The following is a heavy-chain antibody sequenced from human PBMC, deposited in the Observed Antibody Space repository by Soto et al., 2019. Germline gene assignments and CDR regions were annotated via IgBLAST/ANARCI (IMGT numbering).Heavy chain of an antibody. D-gene: IGHD3-10*01. V-gene: IGHV4-31*03. CDR3: ARARPGGWVVLVPPILTVDY. Sequence: SETLSLTCNVSGGSISTGGYYWSWTRQYPGKGLEWIGFVYYSGSTYFNTSLESRITISLDRSKNQFSLNLTSVTAADTAVYYCARARPGGWVVLVPPILTVDYWGQGALVTVPS. CDR2: VYYSGST. J-gene: IGHJ4*02. CDR1: GGSISTGGYY.